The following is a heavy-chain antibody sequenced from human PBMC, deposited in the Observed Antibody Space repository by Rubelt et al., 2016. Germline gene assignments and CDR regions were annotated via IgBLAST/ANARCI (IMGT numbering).Heavy chain of an antibody. CDR1: GFTFSDYA. D-gene: IGHD3-3*01. J-gene: IGHJ4*02. Sequence: QVQLVESGGGVVQPGRSLRLSCAASGFTFSDYAMHWVRQAPGKGLEWMAVISYDAINKYYADSVKGRFTVSRDNSKNTLYLQMTSLRAEDTAVYDCARDRSWIVLRFLEWFDYWGQGTLVTVSS. CDR2: ISYDAINK. V-gene: IGHV3-30*04. CDR3: ARDRSWIVLRFLEWFDY.